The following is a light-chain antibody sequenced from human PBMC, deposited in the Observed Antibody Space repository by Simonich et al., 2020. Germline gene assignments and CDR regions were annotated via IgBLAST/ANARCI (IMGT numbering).Light chain of an antibody. V-gene: IGKV1-NL1*01. Sequence: DIQMTHSPSSLSASVGDRVTITCRASQGISNSLAWYHQKPGKAPKLLLYAASRLESGVPSRFSGSGSGTDYTLTISSLQPEDFATYYCQQYYSTPYTFGQGTKLEIK. CDR3: QQYYSTPYT. CDR1: QGISNS. CDR2: AAS. J-gene: IGKJ2*01.